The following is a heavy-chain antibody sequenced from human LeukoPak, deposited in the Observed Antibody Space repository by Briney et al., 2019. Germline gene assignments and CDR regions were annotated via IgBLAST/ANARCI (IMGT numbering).Heavy chain of an antibody. V-gene: IGHV4-38-2*02. CDR1: GYSISSGYY. D-gene: IGHD3-3*01. CDR3: ARQIVGVIAFDI. J-gene: IGHJ3*02. CDR2: IYHSGTT. Sequence: SETLSLTCTVSGYSISSGYYWGWIRQPPGKGLEWIGSIYHSGTTYYNPSLKSRVTISVDTSKNQFSLKLSSVTAADKAVYYCARQIVGVIAFDIWGQGTVVTVSS.